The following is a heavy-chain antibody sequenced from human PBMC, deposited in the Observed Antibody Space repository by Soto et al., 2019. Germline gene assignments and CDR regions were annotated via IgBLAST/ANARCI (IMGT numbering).Heavy chain of an antibody. Sequence: GGSLRLSCAASGFIFSNYGMSWVRQAPGKGLEWVSSIRGSEDRTFYSDSVKGRFTISRDTSKNTLYLQMNSLRAEDTALYYCAKDLYNDILTGCDYWGQGTLVTVSS. CDR3: AKDLYNDILTGCDY. V-gene: IGHV3-23*01. CDR2: IRGSEDRT. CDR1: GFIFSNYG. J-gene: IGHJ4*02. D-gene: IGHD3-9*01.